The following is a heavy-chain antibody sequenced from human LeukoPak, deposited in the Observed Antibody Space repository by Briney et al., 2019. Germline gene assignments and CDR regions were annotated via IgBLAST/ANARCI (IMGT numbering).Heavy chain of an antibody. CDR2: INHSGST. CDR3: ARGRYYSNYAAAGWGVGVFLDN. CDR1: GGSFSGYY. Sequence: SETLSLTCAVYGGSFSGYYWSWIRQPPGKGLEWIGEINHSGSTNYNPSLKSRVTISVDTSKNQFSLKLSSVTAADTAVYYCARGRYYSNYAAAGWGVGVFLDNWGQGTLVTVSS. J-gene: IGHJ4*02. V-gene: IGHV4-34*01. D-gene: IGHD4-11*01.